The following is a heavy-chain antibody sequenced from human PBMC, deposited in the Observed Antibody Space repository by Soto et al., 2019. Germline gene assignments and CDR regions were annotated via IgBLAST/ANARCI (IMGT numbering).Heavy chain of an antibody. CDR3: ARVGGGNQDAFDI. Sequence: PSETLSLTCAVYGGSFSGYYWSWIRQPPGKGLEWIGEINHSGSTNYNPSLKSRVTISVDTSKNQFSLKLSSVTAADTAVYYCARVGGGNQDAFDIWGQGTMVTVSS. CDR1: GGSFSGYY. J-gene: IGHJ3*02. CDR2: INHSGST. D-gene: IGHD2-15*01. V-gene: IGHV4-34*01.